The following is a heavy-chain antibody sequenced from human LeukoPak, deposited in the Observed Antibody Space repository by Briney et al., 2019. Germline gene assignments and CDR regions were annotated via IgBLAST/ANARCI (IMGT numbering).Heavy chain of an antibody. CDR1: GFTFDDYA. CDR2: ISWNSGSI. CDR3: AQGGATISDY. D-gene: IGHD5-12*01. J-gene: IGHJ4*02. Sequence: PGGSLRLSCAASGFTFDDYAMHWVRQAPGKGLEWVSGISWNSGSIGYADSVKGRFTISRDNAKNSLYLQMNSLRAEDTAVYYCAQGGATISDYWGQGTLVTVSS. V-gene: IGHV3-9*01.